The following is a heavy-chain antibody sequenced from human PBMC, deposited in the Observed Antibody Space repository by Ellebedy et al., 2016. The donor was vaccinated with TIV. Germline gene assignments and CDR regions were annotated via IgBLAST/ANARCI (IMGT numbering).Heavy chain of an antibody. CDR3: AAGTDFDY. CDR2: IKQDGSEK. J-gene: IGHJ4*02. V-gene: IGHV3-7*01. D-gene: IGHD6-13*01. Sequence: GGSLRLSXAASGFTFSSYWMSWVRQAPGKGLEWVANIKQDGSEKYYADSVKGRFTISRDNSKNTLYLQMNSLRAEDTAVYYCAAGTDFDYWGQGTLVTVSS. CDR1: GFTFSSYW.